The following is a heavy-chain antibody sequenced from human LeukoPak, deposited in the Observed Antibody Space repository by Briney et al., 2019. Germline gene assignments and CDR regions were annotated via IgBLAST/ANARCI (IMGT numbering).Heavy chain of an antibody. Sequence: SETLSLTCTVSGGSISRSTYYWGWIRQPPGKGLEWIGNINYSGSTYYNPSLKSRVTISVDTSKNQFSLKLSSVTAADTAVYYCARDIVVVVAKAFYYYYGMDVWGQGTTVTVSS. J-gene: IGHJ6*02. CDR2: INYSGST. D-gene: IGHD2-15*01. CDR3: ARDIVVVVAKAFYYYYGMDV. CDR1: GGSISRSTYY. V-gene: IGHV4-39*02.